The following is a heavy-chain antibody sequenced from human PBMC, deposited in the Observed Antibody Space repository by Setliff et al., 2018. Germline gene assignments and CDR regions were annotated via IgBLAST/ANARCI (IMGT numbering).Heavy chain of an antibody. CDR3: ARAYYDSSGYYPLVY. Sequence: SGPTLVNPTQTLSLTCTVSGFSLNTDGVGVGWIRQPPGKALEWLALIYWDDDKRYSTSLKSGLTISKDTSKSQVVLTMTNMDPVDTATYYCARAYYDSSGYYPLVYWGQGTLVTVSS. CDR1: GFSLNTDGVG. V-gene: IGHV2-5*02. D-gene: IGHD3-22*01. CDR2: IYWDDDK. J-gene: IGHJ4*02.